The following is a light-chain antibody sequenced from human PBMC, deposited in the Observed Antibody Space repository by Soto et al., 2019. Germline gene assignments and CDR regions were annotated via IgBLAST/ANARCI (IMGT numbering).Light chain of an antibody. CDR2: GNR. J-gene: IGLJ3*02. V-gene: IGLV1-40*01. Sequence: QSVLTQPPSVSGAPGQRVTISCTGNSSNLGAGYDVHWYQQLPGAAPKLVIFGNRNRPSGVPERFSGSKSGNTASLTISGLQAEDEADYYCSSYTSSSTPRVFGGGTKVTVL. CDR3: SSYTSSSTPRV. CDR1: SSNLGAGYD.